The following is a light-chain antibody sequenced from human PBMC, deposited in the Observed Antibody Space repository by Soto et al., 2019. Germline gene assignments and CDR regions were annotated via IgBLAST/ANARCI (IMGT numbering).Light chain of an antibody. J-gene: IGLJ2*01. CDR2: SNN. CDR3: AAWDDSLNGVV. Sequence: QSVLTQPPSASGTPGQGVTISCSGSRFNIGRNTVNWYQQLPGSAPKLLIYSNNQRPSGVPDRFSGSRSGTSASLAISGLQSEDEADYYCAAWDDSLNGVVFGGGTKLTVL. V-gene: IGLV1-44*01. CDR1: RFNIGRNT.